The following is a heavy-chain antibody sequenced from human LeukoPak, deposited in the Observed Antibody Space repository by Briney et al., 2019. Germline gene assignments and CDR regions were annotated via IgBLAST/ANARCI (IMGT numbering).Heavy chain of an antibody. CDR3: ARGPQTSLGAFDI. J-gene: IGHJ3*02. CDR2: IWYDGSNK. D-gene: IGHD3-16*01. V-gene: IGHV3-33*01. Sequence: GGSLRLSCAASGFTFSSYGMHWVRQAPGKGLEWVAVIWYDGSNKYYADSVKGRFTISRDNSKNTLYLQMNSLRAEDTAVYYCARGPQTSLGAFDIWGQGTMVTVSS. CDR1: GFTFSSYG.